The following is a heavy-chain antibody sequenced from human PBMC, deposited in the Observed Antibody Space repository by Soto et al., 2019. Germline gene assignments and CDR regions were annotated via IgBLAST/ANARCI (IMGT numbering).Heavy chain of an antibody. J-gene: IGHJ4*02. V-gene: IGHV1-58*02. CDR2: IVVGSGNT. Sequence: QMQLVQSGPEVKKPGTSVKVSCKASGFTFTSSAMQWVRQARGQRLEWIGWIVVGSGNTNYAQKFQERVTITRDMSTSTAYMELSSLRSEDTAVYYCAADPLYDFWSGRTPGFDYWGQGTLVTVSS. CDR3: AADPLYDFWSGRTPGFDY. D-gene: IGHD3-3*01. CDR1: GFTFTSSA.